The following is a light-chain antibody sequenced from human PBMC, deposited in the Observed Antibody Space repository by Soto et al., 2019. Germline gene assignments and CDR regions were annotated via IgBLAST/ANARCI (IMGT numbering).Light chain of an antibody. CDR2: GAS. V-gene: IGKV1-27*01. CDR3: QHYNSYSEA. Sequence: DIQMTQSPSSLSAFVGGSVTISCRASQGIHNFLAWYQHKPGKAPKLLIFGASTLHSGVPSRFSGSGSGTEFTLTISSLQPDDFATYYCQHYNSYSEAFGQGTKVDI. J-gene: IGKJ1*01. CDR1: QGIHNF.